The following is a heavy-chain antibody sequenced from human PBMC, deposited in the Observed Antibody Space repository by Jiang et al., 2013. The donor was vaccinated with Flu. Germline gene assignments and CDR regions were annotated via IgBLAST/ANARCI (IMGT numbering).Heavy chain of an antibody. CDR2: IYYSGST. D-gene: IGHD2-2*01. J-gene: IGHJ6*02. V-gene: IGHV4-30-4*01. CDR1: GGSISSGDYY. Sequence: GPGLVKPSQTLSLTCTVSGGSISSGDYYWSWIRQPPGKGLEWIGYIYYSGSTYYNPSLKSRVTISVDTSKNQFSLKLSSVTAADTAVYYCARDFLCSSTSCYLRHYGMDVWGQGTTVTVSS. CDR3: ARDFLCSSTSCYLRHYGMDV.